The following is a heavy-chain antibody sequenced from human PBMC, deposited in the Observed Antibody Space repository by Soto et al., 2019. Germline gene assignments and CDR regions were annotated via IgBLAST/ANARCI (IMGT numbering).Heavy chain of an antibody. V-gene: IGHV3-23*01. J-gene: IGHJ6*02. CDR1: GFTFSSYA. CDR3: AKPTYCGGDCYSAYYGMDV. Sequence: GGSLRLSCAASGFTFSSYAMSWVRQAPGKGLEWVSAISGSGGSTYYADSVKGRFTISRDNSKNTLYLQMNSLRAEDTAVYYCAKPTYCGGDCYSAYYGMDVWGQGTTVTVSS. CDR2: ISGSGGST. D-gene: IGHD2-21*02.